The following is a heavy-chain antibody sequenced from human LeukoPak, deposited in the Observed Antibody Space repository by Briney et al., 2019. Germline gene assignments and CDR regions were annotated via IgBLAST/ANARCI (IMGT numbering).Heavy chain of an antibody. CDR1: GFTVSSNY. CDR2: IYSGGTT. Sequence: GGSLRLSCAVSGFTVSSNYMSWVRQAPGKELEWVSVIYSGGTTYYADSVKGRFTISRDNSKNTVYLQMNSLRAEDTAVYYCARAPNRAYYMDVWGKGTTVTVSS. CDR3: ARAPNRAYYMDV. V-gene: IGHV3-53*01. D-gene: IGHD7-27*01. J-gene: IGHJ6*03.